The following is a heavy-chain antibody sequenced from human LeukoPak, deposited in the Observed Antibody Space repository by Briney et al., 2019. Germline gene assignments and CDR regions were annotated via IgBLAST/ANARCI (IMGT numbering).Heavy chain of an antibody. D-gene: IGHD3-22*01. CDR1: GYTFTGYY. CDR3: ARDVDHYDITGKGLVDI. J-gene: IGHJ3*02. Sequence: AASVEVSCKASGYTFTGYYMHWVRQAPGQGLEWMGWINPNRGGTNYAQKFQGRVTMTRDTSISTAYMELSRLRSDDTAVYYCARDVDHYDITGKGLVDIWGQGTMVTVSS. CDR2: INPNRGGT. V-gene: IGHV1-2*02.